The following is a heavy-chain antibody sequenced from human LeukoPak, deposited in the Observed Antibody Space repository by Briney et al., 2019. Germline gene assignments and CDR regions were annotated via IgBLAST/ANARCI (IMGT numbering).Heavy chain of an antibody. D-gene: IGHD6-13*01. V-gene: IGHV3-30*04. J-gene: IGHJ4*02. CDR1: GFTFSSYS. Sequence: PGRSLRLSCAASGFTFSSYSMHWVRQAPGKGLEWVTIISYDGSNKYYADSVKGRFTISRDNSKNTLYLQMSSLRAEDTAVYYCAREHSSSWYHDWGQGTLVTVSS. CDR2: ISYDGSNK. CDR3: AREHSSSWYHD.